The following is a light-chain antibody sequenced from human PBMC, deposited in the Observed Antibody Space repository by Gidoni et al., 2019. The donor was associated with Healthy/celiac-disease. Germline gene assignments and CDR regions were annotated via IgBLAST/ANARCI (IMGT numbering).Light chain of an antibody. CDR1: QSISSY. Sequence: LSASVGDRVTITCRASQSISSYLNWYQQKPGKAPKLLIYAASSLQSGVPSRFSGSGSGTDFTLTISSLQPEDFATYYCQQSYSTPPITFGQGTRLEIK. J-gene: IGKJ5*01. CDR2: AAS. V-gene: IGKV1-39*01. CDR3: QQSYSTPPIT.